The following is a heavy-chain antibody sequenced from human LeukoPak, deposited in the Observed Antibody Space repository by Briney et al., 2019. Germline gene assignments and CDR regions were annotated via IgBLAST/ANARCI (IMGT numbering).Heavy chain of an antibody. CDR2: ISSNGGST. J-gene: IGHJ4*02. Sequence: PGGSLRLSCAASGFTFSSYAMHWVRQAPGKGLEYVSAISSNGGSTYYANSVKGRFTISRDNSKNTLYLQMGSLRAEDTAVYYCARGRNSGSYWGQGTLVTVSS. D-gene: IGHD1-26*01. CDR3: ARGRNSGSY. V-gene: IGHV3-64*01. CDR1: GFTFSSYA.